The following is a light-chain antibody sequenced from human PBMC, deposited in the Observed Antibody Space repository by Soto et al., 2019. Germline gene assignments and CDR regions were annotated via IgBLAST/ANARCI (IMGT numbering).Light chain of an antibody. J-gene: IGKJ4*01. CDR3: QQYDNSPLT. CDR1: QSISSSY. CDR2: GAS. Sequence: EIVWTQSPGTLSLSSGERATLSCRASQSISSSYLAWYQHKPGQAPRLLIYGASNRATGIPDRFSGSGSGTDFTLTISRLEPEDFAVYYCQQYDNSPLTFGGGTKVDIK. V-gene: IGKV3-20*01.